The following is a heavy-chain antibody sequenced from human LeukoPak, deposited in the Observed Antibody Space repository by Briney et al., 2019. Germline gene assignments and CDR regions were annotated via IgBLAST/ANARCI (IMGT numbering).Heavy chain of an antibody. CDR1: GYTFTSYG. V-gene: IGHV1-18*01. J-gene: IGHJ3*02. CDR2: ISAYNGNT. Sequence: ASVKVSCKASGYTFTSYGISWVRQAPGQGLGWMGWISAYNGNTNYAQKLQGRVTMTTDTSTSTAYMELRSLRSDDTAVYYCARLAVVVAAIGSVTAFDIWGQGTMVTVSS. CDR3: ARLAVVVAAIGSVTAFDI. D-gene: IGHD2-15*01.